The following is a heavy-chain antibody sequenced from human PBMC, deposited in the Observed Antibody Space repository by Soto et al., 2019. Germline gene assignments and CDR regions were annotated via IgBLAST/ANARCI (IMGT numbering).Heavy chain of an antibody. V-gene: IGHV3-33*05. CDR1: GFTFRSFV. Sequence: QVQLVESGGGVVQPGTSLRLSCVGSGFTFRSFVIHWARQAPGRGLEWVALTSYDGTNKYFGDSVKGRFTISRDNSRNTVDLQMDSLRHEDTALYYCARWGTTGGLDDWGQGTLVSVSS. CDR3: ARWGTTGGLDD. CDR2: TSYDGTNK. J-gene: IGHJ4*02. D-gene: IGHD3-16*01.